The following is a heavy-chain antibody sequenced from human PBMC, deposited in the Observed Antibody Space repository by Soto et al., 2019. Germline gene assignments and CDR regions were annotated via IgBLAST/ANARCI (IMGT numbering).Heavy chain of an antibody. CDR3: AKAISATCTGSICYSFDY. V-gene: IGHV3-23*01. CDR2: FSGGRDTT. J-gene: IGHJ4*02. D-gene: IGHD2-21*01. Sequence: VQLLESGGGLVQPGGSLRLSCVDSGFTFSSYAMSWVGQAPGQRLEWVATFSGGRDTTWHADSVKGRFTVSRDSSKNTLSLQMTSLRPEDTAIYYCAKAISATCTGSICYSFDYWGQGTLVTVSS. CDR1: GFTFSSYA.